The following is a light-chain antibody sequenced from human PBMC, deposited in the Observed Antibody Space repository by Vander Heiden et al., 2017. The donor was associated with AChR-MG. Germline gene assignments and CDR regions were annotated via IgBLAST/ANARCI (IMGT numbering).Light chain of an antibody. V-gene: IGKV1-39*01. CDR3: QQSYSTPRT. CDR1: QSINNY. CDR2: GAS. J-gene: IGKJ2*01. Sequence: DLPLSQSPSARAAAVGDRITITCRASQSINNYLNWFRQRPGKAPELLIYGASTLQSGVPSTFSGSGSGTDFTLTISSLQPADFATYFCQQSYSTPRTFGQGTKLEIK.